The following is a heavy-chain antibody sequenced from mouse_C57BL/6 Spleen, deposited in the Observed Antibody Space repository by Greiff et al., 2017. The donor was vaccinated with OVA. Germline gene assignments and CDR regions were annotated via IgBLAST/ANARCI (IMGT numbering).Heavy chain of an antibody. J-gene: IGHJ2*01. D-gene: IGHD4-1*01. CDR1: GYTFTDYE. V-gene: IGHV1-15*01. CDR2: IDPETGGT. Sequence: QVQLQQSGAELVRPGASVTLSCKASGYTFTDYEMHWVKHTPVHGLEWIGAIDPETGGTAYNQKFKGKAILTADKSSSTAYMELRSLTSEDSAVYYCTREGTGILFDYWGQGTTLTVSS. CDR3: TREGTGILFDY.